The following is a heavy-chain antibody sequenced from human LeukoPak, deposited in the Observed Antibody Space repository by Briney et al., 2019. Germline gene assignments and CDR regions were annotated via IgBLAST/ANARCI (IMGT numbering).Heavy chain of an antibody. Sequence: PGRSLRLSCAASGFTFSSYAMHWVRQAPGKGLECVAVISYDGSNKYYADSVKGRFTISRDNSKNTLYLQMNSLRAEDTAVYYCARDGVRYSGYGTYYFDYWGQGTLVTVSS. D-gene: IGHD5-12*01. J-gene: IGHJ4*02. CDR1: GFTFSSYA. CDR3: ARDGVRYSGYGTYYFDY. CDR2: ISYDGSNK. V-gene: IGHV3-30*04.